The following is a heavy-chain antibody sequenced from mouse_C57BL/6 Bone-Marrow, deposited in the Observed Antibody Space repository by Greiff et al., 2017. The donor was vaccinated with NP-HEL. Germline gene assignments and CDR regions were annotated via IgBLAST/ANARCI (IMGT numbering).Heavy chain of an antibody. J-gene: IGHJ4*01. V-gene: IGHV5-9-1*02. Sequence: EVKLVESGEGLVKPGGSLKLSCAASGFTFSSYAMSWVRQTPEKRLEWVAYISSGGDYIYYADTVKGRFTIYRENARNTLYLQMSSLKSEDTAMYYCTAYYYGSSYAFYAMDYWGQGTSVTVSS. D-gene: IGHD1-1*01. CDR2: ISSGGDYI. CDR1: GFTFSSYA. CDR3: TAYYYGSSYAFYAMDY.